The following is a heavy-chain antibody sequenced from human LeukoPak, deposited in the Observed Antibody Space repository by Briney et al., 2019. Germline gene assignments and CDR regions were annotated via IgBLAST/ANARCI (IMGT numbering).Heavy chain of an antibody. V-gene: IGHV3-23*01. CDR3: AKDRMPHGCSSSWYGFDY. CDR1: GFTFSSYA. CDR2: ISGSGGST. J-gene: IGHJ4*02. Sequence: GGSLRLSCAASGFTFSSYAMSWVRQAPGKGLEWVSAISGSGGSTYYADSVKGRFTISRDNSKNTLYLQMNSLRAEDTAVYYCAKDRMPHGCSSSWYGFDYWGQGTLVTVSS. D-gene: IGHD6-13*01.